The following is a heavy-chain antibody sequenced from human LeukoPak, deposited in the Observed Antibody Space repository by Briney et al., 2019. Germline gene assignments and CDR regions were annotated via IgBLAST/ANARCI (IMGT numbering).Heavy chain of an antibody. V-gene: IGHV3-23*01. CDR2: ISGSGGST. D-gene: IGHD4-17*01. J-gene: IGHJ3*02. CDR3: AKASTVTTRGDAFDI. CDR1: GFTFSSYA. Sequence: GGSLRLSCAASGFTFSSYAMSWFRQAPEKGLEWVSAISGSGGSTYYADSVKGRFTISRDSSKNTLYLQMNSLRAEDTAVYYCAKASTVTTRGDAFDIWGQGTMVTVSS.